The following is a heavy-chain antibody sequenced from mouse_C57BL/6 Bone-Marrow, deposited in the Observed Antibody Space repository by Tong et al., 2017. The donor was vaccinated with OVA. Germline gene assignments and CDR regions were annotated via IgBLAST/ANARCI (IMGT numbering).Heavy chain of an antibody. D-gene: IGHD1-1*01. J-gene: IGHJ2*01. V-gene: IGHV5-9-2*01. Sequence: EVQLQESGGGLVKPGGSLKLSCAASGFTFSSYGMSWVRQTPEKRLEWVATISGGGSYTYYPDSVKGRFTISRDNAKNNLYLQMSSLRSEDTALYYCARHYYGSRYYFDYWGQGTTLTVSS. CDR3: ARHYYGSRYYFDY. CDR2: ISGGGSYT. CDR1: GFTFSSYG.